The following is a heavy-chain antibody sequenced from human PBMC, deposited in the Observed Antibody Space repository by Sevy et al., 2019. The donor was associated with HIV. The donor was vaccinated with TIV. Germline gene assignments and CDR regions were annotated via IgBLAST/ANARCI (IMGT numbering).Heavy chain of an antibody. J-gene: IGHJ6*02. CDR1: GFTFSSYW. V-gene: IGHV3-74*01. CDR3: ASRTYYDFWSGSHYYGMDV. D-gene: IGHD3-3*01. CDR2: INSDGNST. Sequence: GGSLRLSCAASGFTFSSYWMHWVRQAPGKGLVWVSRINSDGNSTSYADSVKGRFTISRDNAKNTLYLQMNSLRAEDTAVYYGASRTYYDFWSGSHYYGMDVWGQGTTVTVSS.